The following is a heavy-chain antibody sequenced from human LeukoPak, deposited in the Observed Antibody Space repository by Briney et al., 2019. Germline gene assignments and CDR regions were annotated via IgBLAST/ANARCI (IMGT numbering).Heavy chain of an antibody. J-gene: IGHJ6*03. V-gene: IGHV4-4*07. CDR1: GGSISSYY. D-gene: IGHD1-26*01. CDR2: IYTSGST. CDR3: ARRSQGSYQSNYYYYYMDV. Sequence: PSETLSLTYPVSGGSISSYYWSCIRQPAGKGREGIGRIYTSGSTNYNPSLKSRVTMSVDTSKNQFSLKLSSVTAADTAVYYCARRSQGSYQSNYYYYYMDVWGKGTTVTISS.